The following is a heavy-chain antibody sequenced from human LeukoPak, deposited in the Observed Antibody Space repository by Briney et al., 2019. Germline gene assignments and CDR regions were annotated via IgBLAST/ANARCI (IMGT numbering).Heavy chain of an antibody. D-gene: IGHD2-15*01. V-gene: IGHV1-8*01. J-gene: IGHJ6*02. Sequence: ASVKVSCKASGYTFTSYDINWVRQATGQGLEWMGWMNPNSGNTGYAQKFQGRVTMTRNTSISTAYMELSSLRSEDTAVCYCASRRYCSGGSCYSYYYYGMDVWGQGTTVTVSS. CDR1: GYTFTSYD. CDR2: MNPNSGNT. CDR3: ASRRYCSGGSCYSYYYYGMDV.